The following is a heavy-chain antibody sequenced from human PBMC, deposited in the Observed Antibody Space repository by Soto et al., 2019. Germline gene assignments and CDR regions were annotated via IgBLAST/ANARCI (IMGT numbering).Heavy chain of an antibody. CDR1: GYTFTSYA. V-gene: IGHV1-3*01. J-gene: IGHJ5*02. CDR3: ARGPLRNWFDP. D-gene: IGHD5-12*01. CDR2: INAGNGNT. Sequence: GASVKVSCKASGYTFTSYAIPWVRPAPGQRLEWMVCINAGNGNTKYSQKFQGRVTITKNTYASTAYMELNSLRSEDTAVYYCARGPLRNWFDPGGQGTLVTVSS.